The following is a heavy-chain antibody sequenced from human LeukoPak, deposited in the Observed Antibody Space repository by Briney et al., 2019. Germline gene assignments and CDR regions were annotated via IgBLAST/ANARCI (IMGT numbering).Heavy chain of an antibody. CDR1: GFTFSSYA. D-gene: IGHD3-9*01. Sequence: PGGSLRLSCAASGFTFSSYAMSWVRQAPGKGLEWVSAISGTGGTTYYADSVKGRFTISRDNSKNTLYLQMNSLRAEDTAVYYCAKHSGGDILTVFDYWGQGTLVSVSS. J-gene: IGHJ4*02. CDR2: ISGTGGTT. CDR3: AKHSGGDILTVFDY. V-gene: IGHV3-23*01.